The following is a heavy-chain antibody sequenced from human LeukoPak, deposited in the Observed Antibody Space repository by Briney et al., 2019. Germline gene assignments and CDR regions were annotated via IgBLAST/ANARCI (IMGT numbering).Heavy chain of an antibody. D-gene: IGHD5-18*01. CDR2: ISAYNGDT. J-gene: IGHJ4*02. CDR3: ARGSSYGFSMGY. V-gene: IGHV1-18*01. CDR1: GYTFTSYG. Sequence: ASVKVSCKASGYTFTSYGISWVRQAPGQGLEWMGWISAYNGDTNYAQKLQDRVTMTTDTSTGTAYMELRSLRSDDTAVYYCARGSSYGFSMGYWGQGTLVTVSS.